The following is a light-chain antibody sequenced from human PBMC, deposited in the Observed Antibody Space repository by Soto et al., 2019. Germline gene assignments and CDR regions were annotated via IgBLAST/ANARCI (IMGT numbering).Light chain of an antibody. Sequence: DIQMTQSPSTLSASVGDRVTITCRASQSISSWLAWYQQKPGKAPNLLIYKASSLESGVPSRFSGSGPGTEFTLTISSLQPNDFATYYCHQYYNYSQYTFGQGTNLEIK. CDR3: HQYYNYSQYT. CDR2: KAS. J-gene: IGKJ2*01. CDR1: QSISSW. V-gene: IGKV1-5*03.